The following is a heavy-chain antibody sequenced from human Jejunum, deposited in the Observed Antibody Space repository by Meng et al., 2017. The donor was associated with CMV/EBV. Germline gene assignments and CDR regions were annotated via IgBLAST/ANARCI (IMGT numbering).Heavy chain of an antibody. Sequence: GGSLGLSCAASGFTLSSYGIHWVRQAPGKGLEWVTYADSVKGRFTISRDISKNTLFLQMNSLRAEDTAVYYCAKEGVGGHFDYWGQGTLVTVSS. D-gene: IGHD2-8*01. V-gene: IGHV3-30*02. CDR1: GFTLSSYG. J-gene: IGHJ4*02. CDR3: AKEGVGGHFDY.